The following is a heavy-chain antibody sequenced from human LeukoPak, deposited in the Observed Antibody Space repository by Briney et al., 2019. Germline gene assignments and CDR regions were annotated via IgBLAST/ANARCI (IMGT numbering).Heavy chain of an antibody. V-gene: IGHV1-2*04. CDR1: GYTFTGYY. CDR2: INPNSGGT. D-gene: IGHD6-19*01. Sequence: ASVKVSCKASGYTFTGYYMHWVRQAPGRGLEWMGWINPNSGGTNYAQKFQGWVTMTRDTSISTAYMELSRLRSDDTAVYYCARSPAYSSGWFFLYWGQGTLVTVSS. CDR3: ARSPAYSSGWFFLY. J-gene: IGHJ4*02.